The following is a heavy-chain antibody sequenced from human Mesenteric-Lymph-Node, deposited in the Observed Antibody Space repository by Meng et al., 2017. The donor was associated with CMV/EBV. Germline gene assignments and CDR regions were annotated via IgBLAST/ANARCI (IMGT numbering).Heavy chain of an antibody. CDR1: GFTFSSYS. D-gene: IGHD2-2*01. CDR3: ARDDGVPAPFLSAYYYYGMDV. CDR2: ISSSSSYI. V-gene: IGHV3-21*01. J-gene: IGHJ6*02. Sequence: GESLKISCAASGFTFSSYSMNWVRQAPGKGLEWVSSISSSSSYIYYADSVKGRFTISRDNAKNSLYLQMNSLRAEDTAVYYCARDDGVPAPFLSAYYYYGMDVWGQGTTVTVSS.